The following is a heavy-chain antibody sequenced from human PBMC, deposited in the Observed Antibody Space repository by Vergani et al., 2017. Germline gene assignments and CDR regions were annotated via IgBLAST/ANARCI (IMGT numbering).Heavy chain of an antibody. Sequence: EVQLLESGGNLVQPGGSLRLSCAASGFTFTNFAMTWVRQAPGEGLEWVSGISGSGGFTYYADSVKGRFTISRDNSKNTMFLQMNNLRAEDTAVYYCARDFLREASVDYWGQGTLVTVSS. CDR2: ISGSGGFT. D-gene: IGHD2/OR15-2a*01. V-gene: IGHV3-23*01. CDR3: ARDFLREASVDY. J-gene: IGHJ4*02. CDR1: GFTFTNFA.